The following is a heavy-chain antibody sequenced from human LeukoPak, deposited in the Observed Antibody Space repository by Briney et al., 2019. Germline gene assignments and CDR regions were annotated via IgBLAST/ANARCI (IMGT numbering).Heavy chain of an antibody. V-gene: IGHV3-7*01. CDR2: IKQDESER. D-gene: IGHD3-10*01. CDR1: GFTFSNAW. J-gene: IGHJ6*03. Sequence: PGGSLRLSCGASGFTFSNAWMSWVRQAPGKGPEWVANIKQDESERYSADSVKGRFTISRDNAKKSVYFHMSSLRAEDTALYYCARLSAYYYGSYFYYYMDVWGKGTTVTVSS. CDR3: ARLSAYYYGSYFYYYMDV.